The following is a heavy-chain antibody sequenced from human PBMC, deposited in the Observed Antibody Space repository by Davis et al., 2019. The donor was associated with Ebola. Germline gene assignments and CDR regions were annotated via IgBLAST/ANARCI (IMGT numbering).Heavy chain of an antibody. CDR2: ISDSGGST. J-gene: IGHJ6*03. CDR3: VIGCSSTSCPSIMDV. D-gene: IGHD2-2*01. CDR1: GFTFSSYA. V-gene: IGHV3-23*01. Sequence: PGGSLRLSCAASGFTFSSYAMSWVRQAPGKGLQWVSSISDSGGSTYYADSVKGRFTISRDNSKNTLYLQMNSLRAEDTAVYYCVIGCSSTSCPSIMDVWGKGTTVTVSS.